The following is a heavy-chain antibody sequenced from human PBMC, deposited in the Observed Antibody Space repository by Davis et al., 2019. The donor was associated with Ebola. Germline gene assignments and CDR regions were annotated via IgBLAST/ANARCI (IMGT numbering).Heavy chain of an antibody. Sequence: AASVKVSCKASGGTFSCYAISWVRQAPGQGLEWMGGIIPIFGTANYAQKFQGRVTITADESTSTAYMELSSLRSEDTAVYYCARGGYYGSGSYYPDYWGQGTLVTVSS. D-gene: IGHD3-10*01. J-gene: IGHJ4*02. CDR3: ARGGYYGSGSYYPDY. V-gene: IGHV1-69*13. CDR2: IIPIFGTA. CDR1: GGTFSCYA.